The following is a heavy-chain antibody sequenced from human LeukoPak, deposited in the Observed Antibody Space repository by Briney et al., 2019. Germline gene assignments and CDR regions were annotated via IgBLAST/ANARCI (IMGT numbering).Heavy chain of an antibody. J-gene: IGHJ5*02. Sequence: SETLSLTCTVSGYAIISGGFSWNCIRQPPGKGLEWIGCIYDRGPAHYNPSLKSRFTISVDKPKNQFFLNVTSLTAADTAVYYCARSRQASGLFSSWGQGTLGVVSS. CDR3: ARSRQASGLFSS. CDR1: GYAIISGGFS. D-gene: IGHD3-10*01. V-gene: IGHV4-30-2*01. CDR2: IYDRGPA.